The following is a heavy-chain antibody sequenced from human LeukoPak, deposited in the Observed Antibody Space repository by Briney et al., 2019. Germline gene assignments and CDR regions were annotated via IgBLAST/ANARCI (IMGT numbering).Heavy chain of an antibody. Sequence: QPGGSLRLPCAASGFTFSSYAMSWVRQAPGKGLEWVSAISGSGGSTYYADSVKGRFTISRDNSKNTLYLQMNSLRAEDTAVYYCAAYYYDSSGYPESDAFDIWGQGTMVTVSS. D-gene: IGHD3-22*01. V-gene: IGHV3-23*01. CDR1: GFTFSSYA. CDR3: AAYYYDSSGYPESDAFDI. CDR2: ISGSGGST. J-gene: IGHJ3*02.